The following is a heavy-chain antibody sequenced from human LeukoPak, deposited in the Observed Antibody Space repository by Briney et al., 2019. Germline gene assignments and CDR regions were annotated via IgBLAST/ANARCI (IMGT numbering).Heavy chain of an antibody. CDR2: IYTSGST. J-gene: IGHJ6*03. CDR1: GGSISSGSYY. Sequence: SQTLSLTCTVPGGSISSGSYYWSWIRQPAGKGLEWIGRIYTSGSTNYNPSLKSRVTISVDTSKNQFSLKLSSVTAADTAVYYCARGLYYDFWSGYWEGYYYMDVWGKGTTVTVSS. D-gene: IGHD3-3*01. CDR3: ARGLYYDFWSGYWEGYYYMDV. V-gene: IGHV4-61*02.